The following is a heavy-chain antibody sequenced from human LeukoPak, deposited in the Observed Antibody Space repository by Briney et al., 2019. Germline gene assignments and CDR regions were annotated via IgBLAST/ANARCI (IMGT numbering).Heavy chain of an antibody. CDR3: ARRPADYYGGNYYFDY. CDR2: IYHSGST. CDR1: GGSISSGGYS. Sequence: SETLSLTCAVSGGSISSGGYSWSWIRQPPGKGLEWIGYIYHSGSTYYNPSLKSRVTISVDTSKNQFSLKLSSVTAADTAVYYCARRPADYYGGNYYFDYWGQGTLVTVSS. D-gene: IGHD4-23*01. V-gene: IGHV4-30-2*02. J-gene: IGHJ4*02.